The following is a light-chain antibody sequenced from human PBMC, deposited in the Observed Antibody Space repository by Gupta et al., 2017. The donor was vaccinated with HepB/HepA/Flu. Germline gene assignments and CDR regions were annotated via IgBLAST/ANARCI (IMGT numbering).Light chain of an antibody. CDR3: GAWDRSLNAGV. J-gene: IGLJ2*01. CDR2: ENN. V-gene: IGLV1-51*02. Sequence: ETAPKLLIYENNKRPSGIPDRFSASKSGTSATLGITGLHTGDEAGYYCGAWDRSLNAGVFGGGTKLTVL.